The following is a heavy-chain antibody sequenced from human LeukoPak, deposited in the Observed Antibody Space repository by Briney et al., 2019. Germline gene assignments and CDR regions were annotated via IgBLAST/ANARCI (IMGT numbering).Heavy chain of an antibody. CDR2: IYYSGST. D-gene: IGHD6-19*01. Sequence: SETLSLTCTISGGSISSYYWGWIRQPPGKGLEWIGSIYYSGSTYYNPSLKSRVTISVDTSKNQFSLKLSSVTAADTAVYYCARDLAVAGMYYFDYWGQGTLVTVSS. CDR1: GGSISSYY. V-gene: IGHV4-39*07. CDR3: ARDLAVAGMYYFDY. J-gene: IGHJ4*02.